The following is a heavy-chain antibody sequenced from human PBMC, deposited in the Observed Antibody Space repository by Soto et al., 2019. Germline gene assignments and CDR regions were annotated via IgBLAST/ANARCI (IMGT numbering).Heavy chain of an antibody. V-gene: IGHV3-74*01. CDR3: ATDDGRGLRY. J-gene: IGHJ4*02. CDR1: GIPFNNYW. CDR2: INTVATII. D-gene: IGHD3-16*01. Sequence: GGSLRLSCAVSGIPFNNYWMHWIRQAPGKGLVWVSHINTVATIINYGDSVKGRFTISRDNAENTLYLQMNSLGVEDTATYYCATDDGRGLRYRGQGTLVTGSS.